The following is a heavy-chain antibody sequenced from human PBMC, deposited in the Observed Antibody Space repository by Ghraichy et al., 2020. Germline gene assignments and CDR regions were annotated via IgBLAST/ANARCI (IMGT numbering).Heavy chain of an antibody. CDR3: ARGLTTVTDSASTDFDY. V-gene: IGHV1-8*01. D-gene: IGHD4-17*01. CDR1: GYTFTSYD. CDR2: MNPNSDTT. J-gene: IGHJ4*02. Sequence: ASVKVSCKASGYTFTSYDINWVRQATGQGLEWMGWMNPNSDTTGYAQKFQGRVTMSRNTSTSTAYMELSSLRSEDTAVYYCARGLTTVTDSASTDFDYWGQGTLVTVSS.